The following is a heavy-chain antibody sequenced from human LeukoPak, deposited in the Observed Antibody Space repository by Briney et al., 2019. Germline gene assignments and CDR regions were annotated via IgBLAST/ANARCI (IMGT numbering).Heavy chain of an antibody. V-gene: IGHV1-69*13. CDR2: IIPILGTP. CDR1: GGTFSSYA. D-gene: IGHD4-23*01. CDR3: ARQGDYGSNSYAFDI. J-gene: IGHJ3*02. Sequence: SVRVSCKASGGTFSSYAINWVRQAPGQGLEWMGGIIPILGTPNYAQKFQGRVTITADESTSTAYMELSSLRSEDTAVYYCARQGDYGSNSYAFDIWGQGTMVTVSS.